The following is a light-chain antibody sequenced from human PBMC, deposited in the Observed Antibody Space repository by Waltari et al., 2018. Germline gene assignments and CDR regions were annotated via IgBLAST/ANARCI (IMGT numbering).Light chain of an antibody. Sequence: QAALTQPPSVSGSPGQSVTISCTGTSSDIGGYNYVSWYQQHPGKAPKLLIYDVNKRHSGVSDAFSVSKSGNTASLTISGLQAEDEADYYCSSYTGSNTFIFGTGTRRTVL. J-gene: IGLJ1*01. CDR1: SSDIGGYNY. CDR2: DVN. V-gene: IGLV2-11*01. CDR3: SSYTGSNTFI.